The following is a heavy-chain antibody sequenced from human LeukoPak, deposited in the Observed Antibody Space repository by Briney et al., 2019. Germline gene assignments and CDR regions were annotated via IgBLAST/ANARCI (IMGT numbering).Heavy chain of an antibody. CDR3: ARAVRTSRAYYYYMDV. D-gene: IGHD6-19*01. V-gene: IGHV3-66*02. CDR1: GLTVSSNY. Sequence: GGSLRLSCAASGLTVSSNYMSWVRQAPGKGLEWVSVIYSDAGTYYADSVKGRFTISRDNSKNTLYLQMNSLRAEDTAVYYCARAVRTSRAYYYYMDVWGKGTTVTVSS. J-gene: IGHJ6*03. CDR2: IYSDAGT.